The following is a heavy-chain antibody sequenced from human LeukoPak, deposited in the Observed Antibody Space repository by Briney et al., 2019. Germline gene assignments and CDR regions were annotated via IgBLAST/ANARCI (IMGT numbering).Heavy chain of an antibody. CDR1: GFTFSSYS. J-gene: IGHJ5*02. CDR3: ARDRIAVAAVDP. D-gene: IGHD6-19*01. V-gene: IGHV3-21*01. Sequence: GGSLRPSCAASGFTFSSYSMNWVRQAPGKGLEWVSSISSSSSYIYYADSVKGRFTISRDNAKNSLYLQMNSLRAEDTAVYYCARDRIAVAAVDPWGQGTLVTVSS. CDR2: ISSSSSYI.